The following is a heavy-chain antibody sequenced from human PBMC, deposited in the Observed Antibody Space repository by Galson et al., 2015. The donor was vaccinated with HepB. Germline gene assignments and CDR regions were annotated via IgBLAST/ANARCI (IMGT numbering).Heavy chain of an antibody. CDR1: GGTFSSYA. V-gene: IGHV1-69*13. D-gene: IGHD2-15*01. CDR2: IIPIFGTA. J-gene: IGHJ6*02. CDR3: AKPPGGGAYYYYYGMDV. Sequence: SVKVSCKASGGTFSSYAISWVRQAPGQGLEWMGGIIPIFGTANYAQKFQGRVTITADESTSTAYMELSSLRSEDTAVYYCAKPPGGGAYYYYYGMDVWGQGTTVTVSS.